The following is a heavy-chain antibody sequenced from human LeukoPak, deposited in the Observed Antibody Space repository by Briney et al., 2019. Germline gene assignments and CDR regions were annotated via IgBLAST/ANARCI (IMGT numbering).Heavy chain of an antibody. Sequence: GGSLRLSCAASGLIFHNYALVWIRRAPGKGPEWVSAILGGGGTFYADAVKGRFTISRDNSKNTLYLQMNSLRAEDTATYYCGQDPNGNYIGAFDFWGRGAMVTVSS. J-gene: IGHJ3*01. CDR2: ILGGGGT. CDR3: GQDPNGNYIGAFDF. V-gene: IGHV3-23*01. CDR1: GLIFHNYA. D-gene: IGHD4-17*01.